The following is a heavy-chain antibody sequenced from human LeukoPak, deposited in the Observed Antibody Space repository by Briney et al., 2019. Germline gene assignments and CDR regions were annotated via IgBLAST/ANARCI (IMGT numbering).Heavy chain of an antibody. CDR3: ARGALDGDYVDY. CDR1: GFTFSSYW. J-gene: IGHJ4*02. Sequence: GGSLRLSCAASGFTFSSYWMSWVRQAPGKGLEWVANIKQDGSEKYYVDSVKGRFTISRDNSKNTLYLQMNSLRAEDTAVYYCARGALDGDYVDYWGQGTLVTVSS. V-gene: IGHV3-7*03. D-gene: IGHD3/OR15-3a*01. CDR2: IKQDGSEK.